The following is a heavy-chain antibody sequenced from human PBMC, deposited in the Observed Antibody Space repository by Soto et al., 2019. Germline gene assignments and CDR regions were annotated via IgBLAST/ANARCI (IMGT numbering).Heavy chain of an antibody. CDR2: ISGSGGST. V-gene: IGHV3-23*01. Sequence: GGSLRLSCAASGFTFSSYAMSWVRQAPGKGLEWVSAISGSGGSTYYADSVKGRFTISRENSKNTLYLQMNTLRAEDTAVYYCLKDRAEQWLVSELGGMDVWGQGTTVTVSS. J-gene: IGHJ6*02. CDR3: LKDRAEQWLVSELGGMDV. D-gene: IGHD6-19*01. CDR1: GFTFSSYA.